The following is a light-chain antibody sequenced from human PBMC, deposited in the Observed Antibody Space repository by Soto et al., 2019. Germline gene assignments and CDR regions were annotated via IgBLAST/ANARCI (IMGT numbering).Light chain of an antibody. CDR1: QSDVGSYNR. Sequence: CAGSQSDVGSYNRVSWYQQPPGTAPKLMIYEVSNRPSGVPDRFSGSKSGNTASLTISGLQAEDEADYYCSLYTSSSTFVFGTGTKSPS. V-gene: IGLV2-18*01. CDR2: EVS. CDR3: SLYTSSSTFV. J-gene: IGLJ1*01.